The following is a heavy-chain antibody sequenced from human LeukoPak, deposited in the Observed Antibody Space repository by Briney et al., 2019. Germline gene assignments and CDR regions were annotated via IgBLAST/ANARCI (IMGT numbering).Heavy chain of an antibody. CDR1: GGSISSYY. Sequence: PSETLSLTCTVSGGSISSYYWSWIRQPPGKGLEWIGYIYYSGSTNYNPSLKSRVTISVDTSKNQFSLKLSSVTAADTAVYYCARGKYSYGIYYFDYWGQGTLVTVSS. CDR3: ARGKYSYGIYYFDY. D-gene: IGHD5-18*01. V-gene: IGHV4-59*01. J-gene: IGHJ4*02. CDR2: IYYSGST.